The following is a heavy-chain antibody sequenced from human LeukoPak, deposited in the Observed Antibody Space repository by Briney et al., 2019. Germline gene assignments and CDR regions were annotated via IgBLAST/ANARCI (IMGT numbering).Heavy chain of an antibody. CDR1: GFTFSNYW. J-gene: IGHJ4*02. CDR2: ISPDGSAA. CDR3: ARSVDY. V-gene: IGHV3-7*01. Sequence: GGSLRLSCEASGFTFSNYWMSWVRQAPGKGLEWVANISPDGSAAFYVDSVKGRVTISRDNAKNSLYLQMFSLRAEDTAVYYWARSVDYWGQGTLVTVSS.